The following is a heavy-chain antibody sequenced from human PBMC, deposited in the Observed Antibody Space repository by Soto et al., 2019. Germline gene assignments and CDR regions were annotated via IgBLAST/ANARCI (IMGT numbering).Heavy chain of an antibody. Sequence: GSLRLSCAASGFTFSSYSMNLVRQAPGKGLEWVSSISSSSSYIYYADSVKGRFTISRDNAKNSLYLQMNSLRAEDTAVYYCAVYYYDSSGYYPTPGYWGQGTLVTVSS. CDR3: AVYYYDSSGYYPTPGY. CDR2: ISSSSSYI. D-gene: IGHD3-22*01. CDR1: GFTFSSYS. V-gene: IGHV3-21*01. J-gene: IGHJ4*02.